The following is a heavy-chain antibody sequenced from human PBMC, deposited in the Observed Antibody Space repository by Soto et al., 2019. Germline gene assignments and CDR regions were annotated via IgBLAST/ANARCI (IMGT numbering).Heavy chain of an antibody. CDR1: XGTFSSYA. CDR3: ARGEIVVLIDYYHHGIDV. Sequence: SVKVSCKASXGTFSSYAISCVRQAPGQGLERMGGIIPIFGTANYAKKIQGRVTMTAYESTSTAYMDLSSLSSEATGVSHCARGEIVVLIDYYHHGIDVWGRETRDSVS. D-gene: IGHD5-12*01. J-gene: IGHJ6*01. V-gene: IGHV1-69*13. CDR2: IIPIFGTA.